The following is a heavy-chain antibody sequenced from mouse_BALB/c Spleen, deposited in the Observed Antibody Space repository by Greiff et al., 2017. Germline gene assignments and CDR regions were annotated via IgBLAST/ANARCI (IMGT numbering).Heavy chain of an antibody. J-gene: IGHJ2*01. CDR3: ARESPHYYGSSYLDY. D-gene: IGHD1-1*01. CDR1: GFTFSDYY. Sequence: EVKLMESGGGLVKPGGSLKLSCAASGFTFSDYYMYWVRQTPEKRLEWVATISDGGSYTYYPDSVKGRFTISRDNAKNNLYLQMSSLKSEDTAMYYCARESPHYYGSSYLDYWGQGTTLTVSS. CDR2: ISDGGSYT. V-gene: IGHV5-4*02.